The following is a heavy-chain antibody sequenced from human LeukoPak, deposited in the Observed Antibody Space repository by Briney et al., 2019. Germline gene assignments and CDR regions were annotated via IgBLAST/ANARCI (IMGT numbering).Heavy chain of an antibody. CDR1: GGSISSSFYY. J-gene: IGHJ4*02. CDR2: IYYSGST. Sequence: SEPLSLPFPVPGGSISSSFYYWGWIRPPPGKGLEGIGSIYYSGSTYYNPSLKSRVTISVDTSKNQFSLKLSSVTAADTAVYYCARVGIRSGSYLRGAFDYWGQGTLVTVSS. D-gene: IGHD1-26*01. V-gene: IGHV4-39*07. CDR3: ARVGIRSGSYLRGAFDY.